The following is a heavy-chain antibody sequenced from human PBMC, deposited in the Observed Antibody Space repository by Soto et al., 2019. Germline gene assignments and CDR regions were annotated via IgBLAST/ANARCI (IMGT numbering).Heavy chain of an antibody. Sequence: GESLKISCQGSGYSFASYWIGWVRQMPGKDLEWMGIIYPGDSDTRYSPSFRGQVTISADKSLRTAYLQWTSLKASDTALCYCARTRSFTLGFYYDGMDVWGQGTTVTVSS. CDR2: IYPGDSDT. V-gene: IGHV5-51*01. D-gene: IGHD6-6*01. CDR3: ARTRSFTLGFYYDGMDV. CDR1: GYSFASYW. J-gene: IGHJ6*02.